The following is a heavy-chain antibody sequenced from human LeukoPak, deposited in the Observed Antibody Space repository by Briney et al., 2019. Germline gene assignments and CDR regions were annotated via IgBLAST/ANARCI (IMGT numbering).Heavy chain of an antibody. CDR3: AKDPLYSVAGPPRYYGMDV. CDR2: IRYDGSNK. V-gene: IGHV3-30*02. D-gene: IGHD6-19*01. CDR1: GFTFSSYG. Sequence: GGSLRLSCAASGFTFSSYGMHWVRQAPGKGLEWVAFIRYDGSNKYYADSVKGRFTISRDNSKNTLYLRMNSLRAEDTAVYYCAKDPLYSVAGPPRYYGMDVWGQGTTVTVSS. J-gene: IGHJ6*02.